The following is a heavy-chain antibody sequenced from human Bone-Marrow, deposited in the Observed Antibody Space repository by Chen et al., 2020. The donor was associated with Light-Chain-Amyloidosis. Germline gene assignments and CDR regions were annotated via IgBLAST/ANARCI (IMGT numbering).Heavy chain of an antibody. CDR2: IYHSGST. CDR3: ARAVRIAARRAGGYYGMDV. CDR1: GGSISSSNW. J-gene: IGHJ6*02. D-gene: IGHD6-6*01. Sequence: QVQLQESGPGLVKPSGTLSLTCAVSGGSISSSNWWSWVRQPPGKGLEWIGEIYHSGSTNYNPSLKSRVTISVDKPKNQFSLKLSSVTAADTAVYYCARAVRIAARRAGGYYGMDVWGQGTTVTVSS. V-gene: IGHV4-4*02.